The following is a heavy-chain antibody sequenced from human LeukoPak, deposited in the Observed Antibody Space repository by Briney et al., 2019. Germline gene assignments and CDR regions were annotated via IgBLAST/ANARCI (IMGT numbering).Heavy chain of an antibody. V-gene: IGHV1-2*02. D-gene: IGHD1-7*01. Sequence: ASMTVSCKASGYTVTVCYMHWVRQAPGQGLEWMGWINPNSGGTTYAQSFQGRVTLTRDTSISTAYMELSSLRSDDTAVYYCARGNLRELRGFDYWGQGTLVTVSS. CDR3: ARGNLRELRGFDY. J-gene: IGHJ4*02. CDR2: INPNSGGT. CDR1: GYTVTVCY.